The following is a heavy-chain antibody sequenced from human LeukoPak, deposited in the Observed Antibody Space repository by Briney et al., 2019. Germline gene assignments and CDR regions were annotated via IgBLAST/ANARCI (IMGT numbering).Heavy chain of an antibody. V-gene: IGHV3-7*05. D-gene: IGHD6-13*01. J-gene: IGHJ4*02. CDR1: GFTFSNYW. Sequence: GGSLRLSCAASGFTFSNYWMSWVRQAPGKGLEWVAIIKQDGSEKYCVDSVKGRFTISRDNVKNSLYLQVNSLRAEDTAVYYCAKITEAGTRAFDYWGQGTLVTVSS. CDR3: AKITEAGTRAFDY. CDR2: IKQDGSEK.